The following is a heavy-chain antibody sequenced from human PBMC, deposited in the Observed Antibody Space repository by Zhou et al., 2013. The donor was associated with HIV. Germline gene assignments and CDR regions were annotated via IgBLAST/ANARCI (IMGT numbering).Heavy chain of an antibody. V-gene: IGHV1-69*04. Sequence: QVQLVQSGAEVKKPGSSVKVSCKASGGTFSSYAISWVRQAPGQGLEWMGRIIPILGVGNYAQKFQGRVTITTDESTSTVYMELSSLRSEDTAVYYCARDMSGSRFTAFDYWGQGTLVTVSS. CDR2: IIPILGVG. J-gene: IGHJ4*02. D-gene: IGHD1-26*01. CDR1: GGTFSSYA. CDR3: ARDMSGSRFTAFDY.